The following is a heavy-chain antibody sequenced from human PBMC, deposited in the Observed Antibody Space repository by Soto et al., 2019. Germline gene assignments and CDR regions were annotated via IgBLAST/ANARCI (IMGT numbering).Heavy chain of an antibody. CDR3: ARGGGVTATFDY. Sequence: PSETLSLTCTVSGDSVSSGNYYWSWIRQPPGKGLQWISYIYYSGNTNDNPSLKSRVIISVDTSKNQFSLKLSSVTTADTAVYYCARGGGVTATFDYWGQGILVTVYS. D-gene: IGHD5-18*01. CDR1: GDSVSSGNYY. V-gene: IGHV4-61*01. J-gene: IGHJ4*02. CDR2: IYYSGNT.